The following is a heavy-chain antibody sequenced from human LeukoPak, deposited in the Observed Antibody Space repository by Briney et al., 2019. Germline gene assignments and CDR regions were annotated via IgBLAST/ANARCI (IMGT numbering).Heavy chain of an antibody. CDR3: ARREPIIAVATTGGWFDP. Sequence: SETLSLTCTPSGGSIRSSGHYWGWIRQPPGKGLEWIGSVHYSGSTYYNPSLKSRVTISLDTSKNQFSLNQNSVTAADTAVYYCARREPIIAVATTGGWFDPWGQGTPVTVSS. CDR2: VHYSGST. D-gene: IGHD6-13*01. V-gene: IGHV4-39*01. J-gene: IGHJ5*02. CDR1: GGSIRSSGHY.